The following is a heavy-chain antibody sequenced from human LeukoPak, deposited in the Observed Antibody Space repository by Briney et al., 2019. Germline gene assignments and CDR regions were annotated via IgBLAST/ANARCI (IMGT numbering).Heavy chain of an antibody. V-gene: IGHV4-4*02. J-gene: IGHJ4*02. D-gene: IGHD3-22*01. CDR1: GGSIINRNW. CDR2: IDYSGST. Sequence: SETLSLTCAVSGGSIINRNWWSWVRQSPGKGLEWIGEIDYSGSTSYNPSLKSRVTMSVDRSQNQFSLRLSTVTAADTAVYYCARARYYYDSSGYPPMYYFDYWGQGTLVTVSS. CDR3: ARARYYYDSSGYPPMYYFDY.